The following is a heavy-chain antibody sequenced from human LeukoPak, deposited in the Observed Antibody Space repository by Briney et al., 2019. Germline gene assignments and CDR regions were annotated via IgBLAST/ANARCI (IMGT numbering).Heavy chain of an antibody. CDR2: ISGSGGST. J-gene: IGHJ5*02. CDR3: AKDDSSSWYGGHWFDP. D-gene: IGHD6-13*01. CDR1: GFTFSSYA. Sequence: GGSLRLSCAASGFTFSSYAMSWVRQAPGKGLEWVSAISGSGGSTYYADSVKGRFTISRDNSKNTLYLQMNSLRAEDTAVYYCAKDDSSSWYGGHWFDPWGQGTLVTVSS. V-gene: IGHV3-23*01.